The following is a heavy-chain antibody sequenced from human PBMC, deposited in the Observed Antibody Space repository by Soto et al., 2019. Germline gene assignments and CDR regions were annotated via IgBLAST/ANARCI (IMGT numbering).Heavy chain of an antibody. J-gene: IGHJ6*02. D-gene: IGHD6-13*01. CDR2: IWYDGTNK. CDR1: GFTFSSYG. V-gene: IGHV3-33*01. Sequence: QVQVVESGGGVVQPGRSLRLSCAASGFTFSSYGMHWVRQAPGKGLEWVAVIWYDGTNKYYADSVKGRFTISRDNSKNTLYLQMNSLRAEDTAVYYCARDRGAVAGTRYYYGMDVWGQGTTVTVSS. CDR3: ARDRGAVAGTRYYYGMDV.